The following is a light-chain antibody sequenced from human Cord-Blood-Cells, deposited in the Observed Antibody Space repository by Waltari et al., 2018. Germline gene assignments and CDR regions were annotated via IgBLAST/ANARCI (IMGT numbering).Light chain of an antibody. CDR3: SSYTSSSTLV. J-gene: IGLJ1*01. CDR2: EVS. CDR1: SSDVGGYNS. V-gene: IGLV2-14*01. Sequence: QSALTQPASVSGSPGQSITISCTGTSSDVGGYNSVHCYQQHPVKAPKLMIYEVSNRPSGVSNRFSGSKSGNTASLTISGLQAEDEADYYCSSYTSSSTLVFGTGTKVTVL.